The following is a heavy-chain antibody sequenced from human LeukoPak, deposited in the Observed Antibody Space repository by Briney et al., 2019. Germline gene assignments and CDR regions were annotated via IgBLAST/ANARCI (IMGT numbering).Heavy chain of an antibody. D-gene: IGHD3-9*01. V-gene: IGHV3-11*04. J-gene: IGHJ6*03. CDR1: GFTFSDYY. CDR2: ISSSGSTI. Sequence: GGSLRLSCAASGFTFSDYYMSWIRQAPGKGLEWVSYISSSGSTIYYADSVKGRFTISRDNAKNSLYLQMNSLRAEDTAVYYCARMGPYYDILTGLHYYYYMDVWGKGTTVTVSS. CDR3: ARMGPYYDILTGLHYYYYMDV.